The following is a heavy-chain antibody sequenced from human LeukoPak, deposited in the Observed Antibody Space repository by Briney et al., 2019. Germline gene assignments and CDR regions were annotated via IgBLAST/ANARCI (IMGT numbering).Heavy chain of an antibody. D-gene: IGHD1-14*01. Sequence: ASVKVSCKASGYNITSYGISWVRQAPGQGLEWMGWISAYNGNTKYAEKFQGRVTMTTDTSTRIVYMELRSLRSDDTAVYYCARHLGKIGTHIDYWGQGTLVTVSS. CDR1: GYNITSYG. V-gene: IGHV1-18*01. CDR2: ISAYNGNT. CDR3: ARHLGKIGTHIDY. J-gene: IGHJ4*02.